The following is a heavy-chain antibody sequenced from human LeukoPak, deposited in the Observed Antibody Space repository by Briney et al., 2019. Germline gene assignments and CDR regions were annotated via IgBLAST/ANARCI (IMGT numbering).Heavy chain of an antibody. D-gene: IGHD6-13*01. Sequence: SETLSLTCTVSGGSISSSSYYWGWIRQPPGKGLEWIGSIYYSGSTYYNPSLKSRVTISVDTSKNQFSLKLSSVTAADTAVYYCGTAAGVQYFDYWGQGTLVTVSS. CDR2: IYYSGST. CDR3: GTAAGVQYFDY. J-gene: IGHJ4*02. CDR1: GGSISSSSYY. V-gene: IGHV4-39*07.